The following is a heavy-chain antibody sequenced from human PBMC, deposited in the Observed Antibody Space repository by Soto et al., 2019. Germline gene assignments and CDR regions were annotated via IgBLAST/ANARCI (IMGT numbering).Heavy chain of an antibody. J-gene: IGHJ4*02. V-gene: IGHV3-23*01. D-gene: IGHD7-27*01. CDR1: GFTFSSYT. Sequence: EVQLLESGGGLVEPGGSRRLSCAASGFTFSSYTMSWLRQAQGRGREWVSNISGSGSSTYSADSVKGRFTISRDNSKNTLYLQMNSLRVEDTAIYYCAKAWGIDYWGQGTLVTVAS. CDR3: AKAWGIDY. CDR2: ISGSGSST.